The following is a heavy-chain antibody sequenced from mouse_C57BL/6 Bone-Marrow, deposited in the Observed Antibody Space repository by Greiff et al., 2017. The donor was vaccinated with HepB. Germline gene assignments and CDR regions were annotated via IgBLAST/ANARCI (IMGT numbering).Heavy chain of an antibody. CDR1: GFNIKDDY. D-gene: IGHD1-1*01. V-gene: IGHV14-4*01. CDR3: TMYYSSGYDALDY. Sequence: VQLQQSGAELVRPGASVKLSCTASGFNIKDDYMHWVKQRPEKGLEWIGGIDPGNGDTEYASKFQGKATITADTSSNTAYLQLSSLTSEDTAVYYCTMYYSSGYDALDYCCQGPSVTVSS. CDR2: IDPGNGDT. J-gene: IGHJ4*01.